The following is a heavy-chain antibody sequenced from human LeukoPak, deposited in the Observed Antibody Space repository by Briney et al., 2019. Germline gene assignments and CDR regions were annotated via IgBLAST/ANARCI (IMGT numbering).Heavy chain of an antibody. D-gene: IGHD6-13*01. CDR1: GVSISSSSYY. CDR2: IYYSGST. Sequence: PPETPSLTCTVSGVSISSSSYYWGWIRQPPGKGLEWIGGIYYSGSTYYNPSLKRRVTISVDTSKNQFSLKLSSVTAADTAVYYCASLYSSSWYFFDYWGQGTLVTVSS. CDR3: ASLYSSSWYFFDY. J-gene: IGHJ4*02. V-gene: IGHV4-39*01.